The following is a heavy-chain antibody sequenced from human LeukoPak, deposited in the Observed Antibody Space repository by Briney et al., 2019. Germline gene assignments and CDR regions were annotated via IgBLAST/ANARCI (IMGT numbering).Heavy chain of an antibody. CDR2: ISGSGGNT. D-gene: IGHD2-15*01. CDR3: ARVLSKLGYCSGGSCYTFDY. CDR1: GFTFSNYV. J-gene: IGHJ4*02. V-gene: IGHV3-23*01. Sequence: LSGGSLRLSCAASGFTFSNYVMNWVRQAPGKGLEWVSAISGSGGNTYYADSVKGRFTISRDNSKNMLYLQMNSLRAEDTAVYYCARVLSKLGYCSGGSCYTFDYWGQGTLVTVSS.